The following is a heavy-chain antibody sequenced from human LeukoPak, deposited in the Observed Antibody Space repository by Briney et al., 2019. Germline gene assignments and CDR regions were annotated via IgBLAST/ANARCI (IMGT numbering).Heavy chain of an antibody. V-gene: IGHV1-18*04. CDR3: AREGHTAMVTGAFDI. D-gene: IGHD5-18*01. CDR2: ISAYNGNT. Sequence: ASVKVSCKASGYTFTGYYMHWVRQAPGQGLEWMGWISAYNGNTNYAQKLQGRVTMTTDTSTSTAYMELRSLRSDDTAVYYCAREGHTAMVTGAFDIWGQGTMVTVSS. J-gene: IGHJ3*02. CDR1: GYTFTGYY.